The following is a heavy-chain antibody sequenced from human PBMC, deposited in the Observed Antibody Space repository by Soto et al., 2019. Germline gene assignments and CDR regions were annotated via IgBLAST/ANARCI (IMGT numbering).Heavy chain of an antibody. Sequence: GGSLRLSCAASGFTFDAYAMAWVRQAPGKGLEWVSAIGSSGGNKYYGDSVKGRFTISRDNSRDTVDLQMSSLSAEDTAVYFWAKLASDYLNSLVDWGQGALVTVSS. CDR1: GFTFDAYA. V-gene: IGHV3-23*01. CDR3: AKLASDYLNSLVD. D-gene: IGHD4-4*01. J-gene: IGHJ4*02. CDR2: IGSSGGNK.